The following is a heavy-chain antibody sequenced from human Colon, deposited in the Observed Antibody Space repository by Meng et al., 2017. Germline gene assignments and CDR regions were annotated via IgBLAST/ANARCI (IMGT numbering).Heavy chain of an antibody. Sequence: EGELGELGGGLVKPGGSPRLSCAASGFTFSSYAMSWVRQAPGKGLEWVSAISRTGGSTFYADSVKGRFTISRDNFKNTVYLQVNSLRAEDTAIYYCAKGGSSGWYGGYYWGQGTLVTVSS. CDR1: GFTFSSYA. V-gene: IGHV3-23*04. J-gene: IGHJ4*02. D-gene: IGHD6-19*01. CDR2: ISRTGGST. CDR3: AKGGSSGWYGGYY.